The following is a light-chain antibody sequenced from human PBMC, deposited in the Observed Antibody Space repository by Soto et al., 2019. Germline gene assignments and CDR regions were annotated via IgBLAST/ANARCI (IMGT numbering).Light chain of an antibody. CDR3: VLYMGSGIWA. CDR1: SGSVSANYY. CDR2: NTN. J-gene: IGLJ3*02. V-gene: IGLV8-61*01. Sequence: QTVVTQEASLSVSPGTTVTLTCGLSSGSVSANYYPSWYQQTPGQAPRTLIYNTNTRSSGVPDRFSGSILGNKAALTITGAQADDESDYYCVLYMGSGIWAFGGGTKVTAL.